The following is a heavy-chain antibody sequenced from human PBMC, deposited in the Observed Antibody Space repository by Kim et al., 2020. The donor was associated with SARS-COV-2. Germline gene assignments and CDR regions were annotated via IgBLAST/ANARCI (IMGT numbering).Heavy chain of an antibody. D-gene: IGHD3-16*01. J-gene: IGHJ3*02. V-gene: IGHV4-4*02. CDR3: ARDRAEGAAFDI. Sequence: TYNTSLKSRVTISVDNSKNQFSLKLSSVTAADTAVYYCARDRAEGAAFDIWGQGTMVTVSS.